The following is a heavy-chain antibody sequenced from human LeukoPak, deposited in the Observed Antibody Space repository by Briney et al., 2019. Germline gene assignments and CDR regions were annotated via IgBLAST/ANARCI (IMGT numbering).Heavy chain of an antibody. CDR2: IYFSGST. D-gene: IGHD3-10*01. CDR1: GGSISSYY. CDR3: AKDLRGNYYGSGSYS. V-gene: IGHV4-59*01. Sequence: SETLSLTCTVSGGSISSYYWSWIRQPPGKGLEWIGYIYFSGSTDYNPSLKSRVTISVDTSKNQFSLKVSSVTAADTAVYYCAKDLRGNYYGSGSYSWGQGTLVTVSS. J-gene: IGHJ5*02.